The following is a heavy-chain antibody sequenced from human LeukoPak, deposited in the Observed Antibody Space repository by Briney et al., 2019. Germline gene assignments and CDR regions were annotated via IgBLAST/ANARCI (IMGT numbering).Heavy chain of an antibody. J-gene: IGHJ4*02. Sequence: GGSLRLSCAASGFTFSYYGLHWVRQGPGKGLEWVAVISYDGSNKYYADSVKGRFTISRDNSKNTLYLQMNSLRAEDTAVYYCARDLSKYGSGSYYNVMGYWGQGTLVTVSS. V-gene: IGHV3-30*03. CDR3: ARDLSKYGSGSYYNVMGY. CDR2: ISYDGSNK. D-gene: IGHD3-10*01. CDR1: GFTFSYYG.